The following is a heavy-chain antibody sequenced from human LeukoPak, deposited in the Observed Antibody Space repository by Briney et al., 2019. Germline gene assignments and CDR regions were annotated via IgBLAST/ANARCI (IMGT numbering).Heavy chain of an antibody. CDR1: GYTFTGYY. CDR3: ARVRHSNYYDSSGYYSYYFDY. J-gene: IGHJ4*02. V-gene: IGHV1-2*02. D-gene: IGHD3-22*01. CDR2: INPNSGGT. Sequence: GASVKVSCKASGYTFTGYYMHWVRQAPGQGLEWMGWINPNSGGTNYAQKFQGRVTMTRDTSISTAYMELSRLRSDDTAVYYCARVRHSNYYDSSGYYSYYFDYWGQGTLVTVSS.